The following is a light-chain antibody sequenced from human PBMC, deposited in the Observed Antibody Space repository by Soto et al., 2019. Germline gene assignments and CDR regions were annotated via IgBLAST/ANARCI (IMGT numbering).Light chain of an antibody. J-gene: IGKJ1*01. CDR2: DAS. V-gene: IGKV1-39*01. Sequence: DIQLTQSPSSLSSSVGYKFTITCRASQSIRSYLNWVQQKPGKAPKLLIYDASSLQTGVPSRFSGSGSGTDFSLTISSLQPEDFATYYCQQSYSSPPTFGQGTKVDIK. CDR1: QSIRSY. CDR3: QQSYSSPPT.